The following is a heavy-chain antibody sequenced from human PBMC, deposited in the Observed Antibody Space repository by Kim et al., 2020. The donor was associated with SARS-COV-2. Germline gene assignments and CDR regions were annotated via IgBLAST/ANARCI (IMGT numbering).Heavy chain of an antibody. V-gene: IGHV4-59*13. CDR3: ARVSYYDGSGYYHLDS. J-gene: IGHJ5*01. CDR1: GGSISGDY. Sequence: SETLSLTCTVSGGSISGDYWNWIRQPPGKGLEWIGYIYYSGSTNYNPSLKSRVTISVDTSKNHFSLELSSVTAADTAVYYCARVSYYDGSGYYHLDSWGPGALFTVSS. CDR2: IYYSGST. D-gene: IGHD3-22*01.